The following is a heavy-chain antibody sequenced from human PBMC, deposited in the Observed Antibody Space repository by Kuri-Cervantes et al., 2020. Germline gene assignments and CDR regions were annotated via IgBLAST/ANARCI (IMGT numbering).Heavy chain of an antibody. Sequence: LRLSCTVSGGSISSGDYYWSWIRQPPGKGLEWIGYIYYSGSTYYNPSLKSRVTISVDTPKNQFSLKLSSVTAADTAVYYCARDQISGSADYWGQGTLVTVSS. CDR2: IYYSGST. CDR1: GGSISSGDYY. D-gene: IGHD3-22*01. CDR3: ARDQISGSADY. J-gene: IGHJ4*02. V-gene: IGHV4-30-4*01.